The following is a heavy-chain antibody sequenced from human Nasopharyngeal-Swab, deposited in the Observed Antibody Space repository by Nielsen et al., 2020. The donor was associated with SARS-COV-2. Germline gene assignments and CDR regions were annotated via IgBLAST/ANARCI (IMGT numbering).Heavy chain of an antibody. V-gene: IGHV4-30-2*01. CDR1: GGSISSGGYS. CDR2: ICHSGST. Sequence: LRLSCAVSGGSISSGGYSWSWIRQPPGKGLEWIGYICHSGSTYYNPSLKSRVTISVDRSKNQFSLKLTSVTAADTAVYSCARRLNYYGSGSFSNWFDPWGQGTLVTVSS. J-gene: IGHJ5*02. CDR3: ARRLNYYGSGSFSNWFDP. D-gene: IGHD3-10*01.